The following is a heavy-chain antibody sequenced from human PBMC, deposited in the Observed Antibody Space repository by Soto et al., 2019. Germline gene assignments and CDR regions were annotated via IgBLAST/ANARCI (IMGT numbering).Heavy chain of an antibody. CDR1: GYTFTGSY. D-gene: IGHD2-2*02. CDR2: INPNTGGT. CDR3: ARVGVVIPAAIDRFDY. V-gene: IGHV1-2*02. Sequence: GASVKVSCKASGYTFTGSYMHWVRQAPGQGLEWMGWINPNTGGTNYAQKFQGRVTMTRDTSISTAYMELSRLRSDDAAVYYCARVGVVIPAAIDRFDYWGQGSRVTVS. J-gene: IGHJ4*02.